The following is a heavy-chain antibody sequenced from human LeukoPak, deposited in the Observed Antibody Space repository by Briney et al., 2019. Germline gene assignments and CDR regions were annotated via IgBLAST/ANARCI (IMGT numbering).Heavy chain of an antibody. CDR1: GSTFSNHW. CDR3: ARALGGTYYYDSAGYFDL. V-gene: IGHV3-48*04. J-gene: IGHJ2*01. Sequence: GGSLRLSCAASGSTFSNHWMSWVRQAPGKGLEWVSYISSSGSTIYYADSVKGRFTISRDNAKNSLYLQMNSLRAQDTAVYYCARALGGTYYYDSAGYFDLWGRGTLVTVSS. CDR2: ISSSGSTI. D-gene: IGHD3-22*01.